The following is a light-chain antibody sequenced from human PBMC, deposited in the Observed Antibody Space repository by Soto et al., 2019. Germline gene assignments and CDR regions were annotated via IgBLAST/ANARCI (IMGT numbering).Light chain of an antibody. CDR2: SAS. CDR3: QQSFSAPRT. Sequence: DIQMSQSPSSLSASVGDSVTITCRASETIIDYLNWYQQQTGEAPKLLIFSASSLHSGVPSRFRGSGSGTHFTLTISSLQPEDFATYFCQQSFSAPRTFDQGTKL. V-gene: IGKV1-39*01. J-gene: IGKJ2*01. CDR1: ETIIDY.